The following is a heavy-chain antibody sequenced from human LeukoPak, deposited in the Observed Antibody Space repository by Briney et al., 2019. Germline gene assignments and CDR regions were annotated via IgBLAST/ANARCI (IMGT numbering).Heavy chain of an antibody. CDR1: GYSISSGYY. CDR2: IYYSGST. J-gene: IGHJ4*02. CDR3: ARHSRNYDFWSGYSDY. D-gene: IGHD3-3*01. Sequence: SETLSLTCAVSGYSISSGYYWGWIRQPPGKGLEWIGSIYYSGSTYYNPSLKSRVTISVGTSKNQFSLKLSSVTAADTAVYYCARHSRNYDFWSGYSDYWGQGTLVTVSS. V-gene: IGHV4-38-2*01.